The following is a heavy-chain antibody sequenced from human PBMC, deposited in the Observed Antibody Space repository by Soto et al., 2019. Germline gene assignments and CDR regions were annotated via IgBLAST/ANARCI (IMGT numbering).Heavy chain of an antibody. Sequence: PSETLSLTCTVSGGSISSSSYYWGWIRQPPGKGLEWIGSIYYSGSTYYNPSLKSRVTISVDTSKNQFSLKLSSVTAADTAVYYCARHYINDSRIGTRRITMIYCFDPCGQGTLVIVSS. V-gene: IGHV4-39*01. J-gene: IGHJ5*02. CDR1: GGSISSSSYY. D-gene: IGHD3-22*01. CDR2: IYYSGST. CDR3: ARHYINDSRIGTRRITMIYCFDP.